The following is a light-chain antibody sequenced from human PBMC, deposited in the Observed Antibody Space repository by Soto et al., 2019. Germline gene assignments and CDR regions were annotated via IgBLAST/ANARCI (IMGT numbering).Light chain of an antibody. J-gene: IGLJ1*01. CDR2: DDN. CDR3: GAWDDILNVYV. V-gene: IGLV1-51*01. CDR1: SXNLAYNS. Sequence: QSVLTQPHSVSAAPGQDVTISCSGSSXNLAYNSLSWYQQLPGTAPKLLIYDDNKRPSGIPARFSGSKSGTSATLGITGLETGDEADYYCGAWDDILNVYVFGSGTKVNVL.